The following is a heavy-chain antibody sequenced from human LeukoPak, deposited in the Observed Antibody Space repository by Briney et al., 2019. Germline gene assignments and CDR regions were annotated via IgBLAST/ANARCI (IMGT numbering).Heavy chain of an antibody. Sequence: GGSLRLSCAASGFTFSSFAMSWVRQAPGKGLEWVSVIIGSGSYTYYIDSVRGRFTISRDNSKNTLYLQMNSLRVEDTAVYYCAKDEEATWSVLGWFDSWGQGTLVTVSS. V-gene: IGHV3-23*01. CDR3: AKDEEATWSVLGWFDS. CDR1: GFTFSSFA. D-gene: IGHD3-3*01. J-gene: IGHJ5*01. CDR2: IIGSGSYT.